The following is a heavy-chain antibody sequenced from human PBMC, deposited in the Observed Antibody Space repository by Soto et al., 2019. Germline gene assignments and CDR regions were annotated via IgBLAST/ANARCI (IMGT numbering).Heavy chain of an antibody. J-gene: IGHJ6*02. CDR2: IGPSGNT. V-gene: IGHV3-23*01. D-gene: IGHD1-1*01. CDR3: AKLLHNAYYNVMDV. Sequence: EVQLLESGGDLVQPGGSLRLVCAASGFTFSNSGMRWVRQAPGQGLEWVSSIGPSGNTYYSDAVKGRFTISRDISKNTLFLHMDSLRAEDTATYYCAKLLHNAYYNVMDVWGQGTTVTVSS. CDR1: GFTFSNSG.